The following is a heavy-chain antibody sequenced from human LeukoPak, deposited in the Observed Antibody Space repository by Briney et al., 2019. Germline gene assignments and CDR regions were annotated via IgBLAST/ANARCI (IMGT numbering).Heavy chain of an antibody. CDR3: ARGPKLAPSGGSSHHHYYYMDV. CDR1: GGSISSYY. Sequence: SETLSLTCTVSGGSISSYYWSWVRQPPGKGLEWIGFVYYTGSTNYSPSLKSRVTISVDTSKNQFSLKLRSVTAADTAVYYCARGPKLAPSGGSSHHHYYYMDVWGKGTTVTVSS. V-gene: IGHV4-59*01. J-gene: IGHJ6*03. D-gene: IGHD2-15*01. CDR2: VYYTGST.